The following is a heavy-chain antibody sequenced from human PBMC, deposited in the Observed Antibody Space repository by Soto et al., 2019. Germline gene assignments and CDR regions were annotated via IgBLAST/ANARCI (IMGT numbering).Heavy chain of an antibody. CDR3: ARVDTAMVTASY. CDR1: GYSFSSYA. D-gene: IGHD5-18*01. Sequence: QVQLVQSGAEVKKPGASVKVSCKASGYSFSSYAISWVRQAPGQGLEWMGWISAHNCKTNYPQKLQGRVTMTTDTSTSTAYMELRSLRSDDTAVYYCARVDTAMVTASYWGQGTLVTFSA. J-gene: IGHJ4*02. V-gene: IGHV1-18*01. CDR2: ISAHNCKT.